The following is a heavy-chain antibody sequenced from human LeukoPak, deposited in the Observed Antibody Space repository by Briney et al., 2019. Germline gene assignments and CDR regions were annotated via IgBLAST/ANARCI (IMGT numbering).Heavy chain of an antibody. Sequence: GGSLRLSCGASGFTFSDYSMKWVRQAPGKGLAWVSSITSAGGYTYYADSVKGRFTISRDNAQNSLFLQMNSLRAEDTAVYFCASSGGFVLPNAITGNWYMDVWGRGTSVTV. J-gene: IGHJ6*03. CDR1: GFTFSDYS. CDR2: ITSAGGYT. D-gene: IGHD2-2*01. CDR3: ASSGGFVLPNAITGNWYMDV. V-gene: IGHV3-21*01.